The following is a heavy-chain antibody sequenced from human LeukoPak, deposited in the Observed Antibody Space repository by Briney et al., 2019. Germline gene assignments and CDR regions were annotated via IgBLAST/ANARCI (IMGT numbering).Heavy chain of an antibody. CDR2: ISGSGRYT. D-gene: IGHD2-21*01. Sequence: PGGSLRLSCAASGFTFSSYSMNWVRRVPGKGLEWVSAISGSGRYTYYADSVRGRFTISRDNSKNTLDLQMNSLRAEDTAVYYCAKKEVLGDTLGNYFDYWGQGTLVTVSS. CDR3: AKKEVLGDTLGNYFDY. CDR1: GFTFSSYS. J-gene: IGHJ4*02. V-gene: IGHV3-23*01.